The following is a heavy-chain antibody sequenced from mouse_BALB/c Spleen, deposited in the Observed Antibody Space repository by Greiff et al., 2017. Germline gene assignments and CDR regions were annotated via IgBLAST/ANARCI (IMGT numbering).Heavy chain of an antibody. J-gene: IGHJ3*01. D-gene: IGHD2-2*01. Sequence: VQLQQSGPDLVKPSQSLSLSCTVTGYSITSGYSWHWIRQFPGNQLEWMGYIHYSGSTNYNPSLKSRISITRDTSKNQFFLQLNSVTTEDTATYYCARVGLYYGYDGLFAYWGQGTLVTVSA. CDR3: ARVGLYYGYDGLFAY. CDR1: GYSITSGYS. CDR2: IHYSGST. V-gene: IGHV3-1*02.